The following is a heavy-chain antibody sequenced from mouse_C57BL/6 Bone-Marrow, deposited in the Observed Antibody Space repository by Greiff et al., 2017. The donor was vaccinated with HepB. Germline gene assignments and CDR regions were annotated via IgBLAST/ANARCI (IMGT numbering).Heavy chain of an antibody. V-gene: IGHV1-62-3*01. J-gene: IGHJ3*01. CDR2: IDPNSGGT. CDR3: ARDPFGTTVVDGWFAY. D-gene: IGHD1-1*01. CDR1: GYTFTSYW. Sequence: VQLQQPGAELVKPGASVKLSCKASGYTFTSYWMHWVKQRPGRGLEWIGRIDPNSGGTKYNEKFKSKATLTVDKPSSTAYMQLSSLTSEDSAVYYCARDPFGTTVVDGWFAYWGQGTLVTVSA.